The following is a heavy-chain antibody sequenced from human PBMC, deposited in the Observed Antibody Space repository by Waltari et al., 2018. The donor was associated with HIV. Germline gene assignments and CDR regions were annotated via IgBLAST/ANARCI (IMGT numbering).Heavy chain of an antibody. Sequence: QVQLVESGGGVVQPGRSLRLSCAASGFTFSNFAMHWVRQAPGKWQGWVEVIWYDGDNKYYADSVKGRFTISRDNSKNTLYLQMNSLRVEDTAVYYCARGGYYYDISGYYHYWGQGTLVTVSS. V-gene: IGHV3-33*01. CDR1: GFTFSNFA. CDR2: IWYDGDNK. CDR3: ARGGYYYDISGYYHY. J-gene: IGHJ4*02. D-gene: IGHD3-22*01.